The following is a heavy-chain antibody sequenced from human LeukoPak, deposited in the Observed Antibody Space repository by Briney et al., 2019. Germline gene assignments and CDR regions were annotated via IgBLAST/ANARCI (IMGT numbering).Heavy chain of an antibody. D-gene: IGHD6-13*01. Sequence: SETLSLTCTVSGSSISSYYWSWIRQPPGKGLEWIGYIYYSGTTNYNPSLKSRVTISVDTSKNQFSLKLSSVTAADTAVHYCARGVYIAAAQYGYWGQGTLVTVSS. CDR3: ARGVYIAAAQYGY. V-gene: IGHV4-59*01. CDR2: IYYSGTT. J-gene: IGHJ4*02. CDR1: GSSISSYY.